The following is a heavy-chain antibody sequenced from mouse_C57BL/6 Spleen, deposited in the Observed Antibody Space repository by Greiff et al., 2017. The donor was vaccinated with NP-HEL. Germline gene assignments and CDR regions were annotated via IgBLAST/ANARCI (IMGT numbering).Heavy chain of an antibody. J-gene: IGHJ2*01. Sequence: EVQLVESGGGLVQPGGSLKLSCAASGFTLRDYGMAWVRQAPRKGPEWVAFISNLAYSIYYADTVTGRFTISRENAKNTLYLEMSSLRSEDPAMYYCSRSDDYDGGFDYWGQGTTLTVSS. CDR1: GFTLRDYG. V-gene: IGHV5-15*01. CDR3: SRSDDYDGGFDY. CDR2: ISNLAYSI. D-gene: IGHD2-4*01.